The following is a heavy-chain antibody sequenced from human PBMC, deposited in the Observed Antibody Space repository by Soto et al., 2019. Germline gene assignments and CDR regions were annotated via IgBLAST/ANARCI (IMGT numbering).Heavy chain of an antibody. J-gene: IGHJ4*02. Sequence: ASVKVSFKASGYTFTGYYMHWVRQAPGQGLEWMGWINPNSGGTNYAQKFQGRVTMTRDTSISTAYMELSRLRSDDTAVYYCARDQSYYDSSGYYFWGQGTLVTVSS. CDR2: INPNSGGT. V-gene: IGHV1-2*02. CDR3: ARDQSYYDSSGYYF. D-gene: IGHD3-22*01. CDR1: GYTFTGYY.